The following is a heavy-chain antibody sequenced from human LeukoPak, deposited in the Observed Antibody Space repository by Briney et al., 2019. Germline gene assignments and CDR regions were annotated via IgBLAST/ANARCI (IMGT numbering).Heavy chain of an antibody. CDR3: ARVRDYDILTGYYTGTYYFDY. CDR1: GFTFSSYW. J-gene: IGHJ4*02. D-gene: IGHD3-9*01. V-gene: IGHV3-7*01. CDR2: IKQDGSEK. Sequence: GGSLRLSCAASGFTFSSYWMSWVRQAPGKGLEWVANIKQDGSEKYYVDSVKGRFTISGDNAKNSLYLQMNSLRAEDTAVYYCARVRDYDILTGYYTGTYYFDYWGQGTLVTVSS.